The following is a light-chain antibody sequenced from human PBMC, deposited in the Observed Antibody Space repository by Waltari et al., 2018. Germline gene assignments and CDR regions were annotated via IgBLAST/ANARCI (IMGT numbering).Light chain of an antibody. J-gene: IGKJ4*01. V-gene: IGKV1-9*01. CDR1: QGISSF. Sequence: DIQLTQSPSFLSASVGGRVTITCRASQGISSFWAWYQQKPGKAPKLLIYGASTLQSGVSGRFSGGGSGTEFTLTIISLQPEDFATYYCQQTNSYQLTFGGGTKVEI. CDR3: QQTNSYQLT. CDR2: GAS.